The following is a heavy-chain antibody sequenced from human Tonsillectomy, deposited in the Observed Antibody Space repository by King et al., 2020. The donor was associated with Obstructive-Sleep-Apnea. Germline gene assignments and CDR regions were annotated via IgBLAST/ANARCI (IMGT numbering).Heavy chain of an antibody. CDR3: ARESVGGVIVRQDYYYGMDV. D-gene: IGHD3-16*02. V-gene: IGHV4-31*03. Sequence: VQLQESGPGLVKPSQTLPLTCTVSGGSISSGGYYWSWIRQHPGKGLEWIGYIYYIGGTYYNPSLKSRVTISVDTSKNQFSLKLSSVTAADTAVYYCARESVGGVIVRQDYYYGMDVWGQGTTVTVSS. CDR1: GGSISSGGYY. CDR2: IYYIGGT. J-gene: IGHJ6*02.